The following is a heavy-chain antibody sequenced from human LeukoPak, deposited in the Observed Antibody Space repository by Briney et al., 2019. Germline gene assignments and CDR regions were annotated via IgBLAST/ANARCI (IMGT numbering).Heavy chain of an antibody. CDR3: ARYAVVAATFYYYGMDV. CDR1: GGSISSYY. CDR2: INHSGST. V-gene: IGHV4-34*01. Sequence: PSETLSLTCTVSGGSISSYYWSWIRQPPGKGLEWIGEINHSGSTNYNPSLKSRVTISVDTSKNQFSLKLSSVTAADTAVYYCARYAVVAATFYYYGMDVWGQGTTVTVSS. D-gene: IGHD2-15*01. J-gene: IGHJ6*02.